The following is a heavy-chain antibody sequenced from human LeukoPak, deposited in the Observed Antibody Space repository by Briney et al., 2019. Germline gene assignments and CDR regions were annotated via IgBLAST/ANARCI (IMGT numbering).Heavy chain of an antibody. D-gene: IGHD1-26*01. CDR1: GFTFSNHP. J-gene: IGHJ4*02. CDR3: AKDFSGSYPGY. V-gene: IGHV3-23*01. CDR2: ISDNGGST. Sequence: GGSLRLSCTASGFTFSNHPMGWVRQAPGKGLEWVSAISDNGGSTNYADSVKGRFTISRDGSESTLYLQMNSLRAEDTALYYCAKDFSGSYPGYWGQGTLVTVSS.